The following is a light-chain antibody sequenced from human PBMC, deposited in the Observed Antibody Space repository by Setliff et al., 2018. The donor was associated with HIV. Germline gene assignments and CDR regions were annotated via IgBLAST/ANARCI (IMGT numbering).Light chain of an antibody. CDR3: NSFASNSAYRPYV. V-gene: IGLV2-14*03. CDR2: NVN. J-gene: IGLJ1*01. CDR1: SRAITTYHF. Sequence: QSVLTQPASVSGSPGQSITISCTGSSRAITTYHFVSWYQQHPGGAPRLLIYNVNDRPAGVSNRFSGPQSGDTASLTISGLRAEDEADYYCNSFASNSAYRPYVFGTGTKVTVL.